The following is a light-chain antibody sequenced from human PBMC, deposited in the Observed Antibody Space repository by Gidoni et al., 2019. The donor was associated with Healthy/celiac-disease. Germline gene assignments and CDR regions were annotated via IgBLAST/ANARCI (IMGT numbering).Light chain of an antibody. J-gene: IGKJ2*01. Sequence: DIQMTQSPSSLSASVGDRVTITCQASQDISNHLNWYQQKPGKAPKLLIYDASNLETGVPSRFSGSGSGTDFTFTISSLQPEDIATYYCQQYDNRPPYTFGQGTKLEIK. CDR2: DAS. V-gene: IGKV1-33*01. CDR1: QDISNH. CDR3: QQYDNRPPYT.